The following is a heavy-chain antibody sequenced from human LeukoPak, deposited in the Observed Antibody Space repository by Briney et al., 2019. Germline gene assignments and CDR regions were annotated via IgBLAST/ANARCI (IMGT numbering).Heavy chain of an antibody. CDR2: IYSGGST. D-gene: IGHD3-22*01. J-gene: IGHJ4*02. CDR3: ARSRRMYYYDSSGYYYFDY. Sequence: GGSLRLSCAASGFTVSSNYMSWVRQAPGKGLEWVSVIYSGGSTYYADSVKGRFIISRDNSKNTLYLQMNSLRAEDTAVYYCARSRRMYYYDSSGYYYFDYWGQGTLVTVSS. V-gene: IGHV3-66*01. CDR1: GFTVSSNY.